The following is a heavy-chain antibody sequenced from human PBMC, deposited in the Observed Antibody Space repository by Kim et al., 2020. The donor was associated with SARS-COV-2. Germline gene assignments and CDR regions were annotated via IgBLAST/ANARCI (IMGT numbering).Heavy chain of an antibody. Sequence: GGSLRLSCAASGFTFSSYRMNWVRQAPGKGLEWVSYISSSSSTIYYADSVKGRFTISRDNAKNSLYLQMNSLRAEDTAVYYCARGMGGGSFPFDDWGQGTLVTVSS. D-gene: IGHD1-26*01. J-gene: IGHJ4*02. CDR1: GFTFSSYR. V-gene: IGHV3-48*04. CDR2: ISSSSSTI. CDR3: ARGMGGGSFPFDD.